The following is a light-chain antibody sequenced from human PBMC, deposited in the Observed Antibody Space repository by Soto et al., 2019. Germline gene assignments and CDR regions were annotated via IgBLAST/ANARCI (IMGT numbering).Light chain of an antibody. CDR3: QQYGSSPPIT. V-gene: IGKV3-20*01. Sequence: EIVLTQSPGTLSLSPGERATLSCRASPSVSSSYLAWYQQKPGQAPRLLIYGASSRATGIPDRFSGSGSGTDFTLTISRLEPEDFAVDYCQQYGSSPPITFVQGIRLEIK. CDR2: GAS. J-gene: IGKJ5*01. CDR1: PSVSSSY.